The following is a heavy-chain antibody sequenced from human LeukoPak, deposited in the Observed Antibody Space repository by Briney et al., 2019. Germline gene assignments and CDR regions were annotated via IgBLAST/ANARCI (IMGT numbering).Heavy chain of an antibody. CDR1: GDSIGRINYF. V-gene: IGHV4-39*07. CDR2: MSYSGHT. Sequence: SETLSLTCTISGDSIGRINYFWGWIRQAPGKGLEWIVSMSYSGHTYYNPSLKSRVTTSIDTSKNQLSLNLKSVTAADTAVYYCARVRRGDIVVVPAAIYLDYFDYWGQGTLVTVSS. J-gene: IGHJ4*02. CDR3: ARVRRGDIVVVPAAIYLDYFDY. D-gene: IGHD2-2*02.